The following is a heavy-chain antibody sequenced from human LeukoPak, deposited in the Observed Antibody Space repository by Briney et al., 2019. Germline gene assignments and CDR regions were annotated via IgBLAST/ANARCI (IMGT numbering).Heavy chain of an antibody. CDR2: ISYNGSNK. CDR1: GFTFSSYA. D-gene: IGHD4-23*01. J-gene: IGHJ4*02. Sequence: GGSLRLSCAASGFTFSSYAMHWVRQAPGKGLEWVAVISYNGSNKYYADSVKGRFTISRDNSKNTLYLQINSLRAEDTAVYYCARDRNNYGGNSAFGYWGQGTLVTVSS. CDR3: ARDRNNYGGNSAFGY. V-gene: IGHV3-30*01.